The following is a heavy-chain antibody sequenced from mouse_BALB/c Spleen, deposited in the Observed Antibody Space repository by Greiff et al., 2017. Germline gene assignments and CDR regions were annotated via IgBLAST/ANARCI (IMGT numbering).Heavy chain of an antibody. CDR2: IYPGSGST. CDR3: TRRGARGGCDY. V-gene: IGHV1S22*01. CDR1: GYTFTRYW. J-gene: IGHJ2*01. Sequence: LQQPGSELVRPGASVKLSCKASGYTFTRYWMHWVKQRHGPGLEWIGNIYPGSGSTNYAEKFKSKGTLTVDTSSSTAYMHLSSLTSEDSAVYYCTRRGARGGCDYWGQGTTLTGSS.